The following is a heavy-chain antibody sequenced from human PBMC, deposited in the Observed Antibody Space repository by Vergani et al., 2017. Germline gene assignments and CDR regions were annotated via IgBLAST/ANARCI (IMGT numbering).Heavy chain of an antibody. J-gene: IGHJ6*04. V-gene: IGHV3-23*04. CDR1: GFTFTDYA. CDR2: ISGSGGST. Sequence: AQLVESGGGVVQPGSSLRLSCAASGFTFTDYAMNWVRQAPGKGLEWVSGISGSGGSTYYAGSVKGRFTISRDSSKNTLYLQMNSLSAGDTAVYYCAKANPRNSGYDYLYYYHAMDVWGEGTTVTVSS. D-gene: IGHD5-12*01. CDR3: AKANPRNSGYDYLYYYHAMDV.